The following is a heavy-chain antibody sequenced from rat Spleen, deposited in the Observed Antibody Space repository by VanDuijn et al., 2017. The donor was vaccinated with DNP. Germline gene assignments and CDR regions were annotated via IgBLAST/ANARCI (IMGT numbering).Heavy chain of an antibody. Sequence: EVQLVESGGGLVQPGRSLKLSCAASGFTFSDYNMAWVRQAPKKGLEWVATIIYDGSSTYYRDSVKGRFTISRDNAKSTLYLQMDSLRSEDTATYYCSTTHYFDGWFPFDYWGQGVMVTVSS. CDR1: GFTFSDYN. CDR2: IIYDGSST. J-gene: IGHJ2*01. D-gene: IGHD1-12*02. V-gene: IGHV5S10*01. CDR3: STTHYFDGWFPFDY.